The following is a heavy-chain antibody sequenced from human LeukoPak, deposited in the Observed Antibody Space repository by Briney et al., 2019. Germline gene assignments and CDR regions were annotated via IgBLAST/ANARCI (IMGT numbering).Heavy chain of an antibody. CDR3: ASDLGTKGWFDP. D-gene: IGHD1-14*01. V-gene: IGHV1-69*06. J-gene: IGHJ5*02. Sequence: SVKVSCKASGYTFSSYAISWVRQAPGQGLEWMGGIIPIFGTANYAQKFQGRVTITADKSTSTAYMELSSLRSEDTAVYYCASDLGTKGWFDPWGQGTLVTVSS. CDR1: GYTFSSYA. CDR2: IIPIFGTA.